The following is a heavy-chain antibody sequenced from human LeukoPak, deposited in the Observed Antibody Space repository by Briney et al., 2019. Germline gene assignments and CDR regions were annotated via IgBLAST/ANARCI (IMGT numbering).Heavy chain of an antibody. D-gene: IGHD4-23*01. CDR2: IASDGSST. CDR3: ARGRPHGNDY. Sequence: GGSLRLSCVASGFTFSSYWMNWVRQAPGKGLVWVSRIASDGSSTTYADSVKGRFSISRDNAKNTLYLQMNSLRVEDTAVYYCARGRPHGNDYWGQGTLVTVSS. J-gene: IGHJ4*02. V-gene: IGHV3-74*01. CDR1: GFTFSSYW.